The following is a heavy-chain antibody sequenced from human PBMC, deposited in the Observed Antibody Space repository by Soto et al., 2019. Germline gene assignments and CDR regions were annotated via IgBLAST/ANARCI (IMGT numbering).Heavy chain of an antibody. V-gene: IGHV1-69*12. CDR2: IIPIFGTA. Sequence: QVQLVQSGAEVKKPGSSVKVSCKASGGTFSSYAISWVRQAPGQGLEWMGGIIPIFGTANYAQKFQGRVTIPADESTSTAYMELSSLRSEDTAVYYCASGYCSGGSCYWTYGMDVWGQGTTVTVSS. CDR3: ASGYCSGGSCYWTYGMDV. CDR1: GGTFSSYA. J-gene: IGHJ6*02. D-gene: IGHD2-15*01.